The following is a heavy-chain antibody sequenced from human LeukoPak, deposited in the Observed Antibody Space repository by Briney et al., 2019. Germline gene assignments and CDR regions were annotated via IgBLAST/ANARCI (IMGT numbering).Heavy chain of an antibody. J-gene: IGHJ6*02. Sequence: PGGSLRLSCAASGFTFSSYWMSWVRQAPGKGLEWVANIKQDGSEKYYVDSVKGRFTISRDNAKNSLYLQMNSLRAEDTAVYYCARDHPSYDFWSGQPNHYYYYYGMDVWGQGTTVTVSS. CDR2: IKQDGSEK. CDR3: ARDHPSYDFWSGQPNHYYYYYGMDV. V-gene: IGHV3-7*01. CDR1: GFTFSSYW. D-gene: IGHD3-3*01.